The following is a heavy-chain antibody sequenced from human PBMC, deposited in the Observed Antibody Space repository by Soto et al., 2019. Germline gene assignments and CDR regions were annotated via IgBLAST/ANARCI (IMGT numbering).Heavy chain of an antibody. D-gene: IGHD4-17*01. CDR1: GFTFSNYA. CDR3: ARHHDYGIYYYYGMGV. Sequence: QVQLVESGGGVVQPGRSLRLSCAASGFTFSNYAMHWVRQAPGKGLEWVAVISYDGNKKYYADSVKGRFTIYRDKSKNTLNLQMNSLTTEDTAVYYCARHHDYGIYYYYGMGVWGQGTTVTVSS. J-gene: IGHJ6*02. V-gene: IGHV3-30-3*01. CDR2: ISYDGNKK.